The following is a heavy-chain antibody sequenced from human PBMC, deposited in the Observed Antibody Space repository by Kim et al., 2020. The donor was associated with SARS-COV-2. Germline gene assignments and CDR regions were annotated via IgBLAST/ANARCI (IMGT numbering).Heavy chain of an antibody. J-gene: IGHJ4*02. D-gene: IGHD6-13*01. CDR2: ST. CDR3: ARWSSSWYDY. Sequence: STYYNPSLKSRVTISVDTSKNQFSLKLSSVTAADTAVYYCARWSSSWYDYWGQGTLVTVSS. V-gene: IGHV4-39*07.